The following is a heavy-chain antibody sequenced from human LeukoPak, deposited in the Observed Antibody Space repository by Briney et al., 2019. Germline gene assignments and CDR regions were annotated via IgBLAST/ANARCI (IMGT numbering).Heavy chain of an antibody. J-gene: IGHJ4*02. V-gene: IGHV4-39*07. D-gene: IGHD5-12*01. CDR3: ARHHRGIVATLGY. Sequence: PSETLSLTCTVSGGSISSSRYYWGWIRQPPGKGLEWIGSIYYSGSTYYNPSLKSRVTISVDTSKNQFSLKLSSVTAADTAVYYCARHHRGIVATLGYWGQGTLVTVSS. CDR1: GGSISSSRYY. CDR2: IYYSGST.